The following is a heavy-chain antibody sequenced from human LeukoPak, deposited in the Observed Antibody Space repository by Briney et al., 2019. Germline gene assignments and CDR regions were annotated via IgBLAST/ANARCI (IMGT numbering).Heavy chain of an antibody. Sequence: SVKVSCKASGGTFSSYAISWVRQAPGQGLEWMGRIIPIFGIANYAQKFQGRVTITADKSTSTAYMGLSSLRSEDTAVYYCARDTSGATADYWGQGTLVTVSS. CDR1: GGTFSSYA. CDR3: ARDTSGATADY. CDR2: IIPIFGIA. D-gene: IGHD5-12*01. V-gene: IGHV1-69*04. J-gene: IGHJ4*02.